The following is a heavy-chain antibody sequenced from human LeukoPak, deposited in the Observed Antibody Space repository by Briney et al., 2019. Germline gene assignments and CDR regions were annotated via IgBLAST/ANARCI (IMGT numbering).Heavy chain of an antibody. J-gene: IGHJ4*02. CDR3: ARDRNWNYDY. Sequence: GGSLRLSCAASGFTFSDYCMNWVRQAPGKGLEWVSSISSSSTSVFYADSVKGRFTVSRDDAKNSLHLQMNGLRAEDTAVYYCARDRNWNYDYWGQGTLVTVSS. D-gene: IGHD1-7*01. CDR2: ISSSSTSV. V-gene: IGHV3-21*01. CDR1: GFTFSDYC.